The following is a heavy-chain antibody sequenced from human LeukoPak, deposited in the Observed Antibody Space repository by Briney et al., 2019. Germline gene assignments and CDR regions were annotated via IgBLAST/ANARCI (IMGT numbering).Heavy chain of an antibody. Sequence: SETLSLTCTVSGGSISSYYWSWIRQPPGKGLEWIGYIYYSGSTNYNPSLKSRVTISVDTSKNQFSLKLSSVTAADTAVYYCARGGSSSGRIDYRGQGTLVTVSS. D-gene: IGHD6-6*01. J-gene: IGHJ4*02. V-gene: IGHV4-59*01. CDR1: GGSISSYY. CDR2: IYYSGST. CDR3: ARGGSSSGRIDY.